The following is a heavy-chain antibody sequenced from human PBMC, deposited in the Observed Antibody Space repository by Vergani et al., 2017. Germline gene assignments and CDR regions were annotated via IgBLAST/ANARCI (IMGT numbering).Heavy chain of an antibody. J-gene: IGHJ4*02. V-gene: IGHV1-2*02. Sequence: QVQLVQSGAEVKKPGASVKVSCKASGYTFTGYYMHWVRQAPGQGLEWMGWINPNSGGTNYAQKFQGRVTMTRDTSISTAYMELSSLRSDDTAVYYCARENGYYGSGYLTYLVDGAVCDYWGQGTLVTVSS. CDR1: GYTFTGYY. CDR3: ARENGYYGSGYLTYLVDGAVCDY. D-gene: IGHD3-10*01. CDR2: INPNSGGT.